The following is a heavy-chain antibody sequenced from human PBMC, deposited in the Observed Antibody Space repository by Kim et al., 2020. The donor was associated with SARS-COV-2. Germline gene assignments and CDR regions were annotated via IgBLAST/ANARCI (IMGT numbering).Heavy chain of an antibody. CDR1: GGSISSSYYY. D-gene: IGHD3-22*01. J-gene: IGHJ3*02. CDR3: ARRYYYDSSTYSYGFDI. Sequence: SETLSLTCTVSGGSISSSYYYWGWIRQPPGKGLEWIGSIYYSVSTYYNPSLKSRVTISVDTSKNQFPLRLSSVTAADTAVYYCARRYYYDSSTYSYGFDIWGQGTMVTVSS. V-gene: IGHV4-39*01. CDR2: IYYSVST.